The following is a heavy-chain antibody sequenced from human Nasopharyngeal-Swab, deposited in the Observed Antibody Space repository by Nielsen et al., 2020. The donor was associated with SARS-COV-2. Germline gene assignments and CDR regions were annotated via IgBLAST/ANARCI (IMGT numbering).Heavy chain of an antibody. J-gene: IGHJ6*02. CDR1: GYTFTGYY. V-gene: IGHV1-2*04. CDR3: ARDGIAVAGTDYYGMDV. Sequence: ASAKVSCKASGYTFTGYYMHWVRQAPGQGLEWMGWINPNSGGTNYAQKFQGWVTMTRDTSISTAYMELSRLRSDDTAVYYCARDGIAVAGTDYYGMDVWGQGTTVTVSS. CDR2: INPNSGGT. D-gene: IGHD6-19*01.